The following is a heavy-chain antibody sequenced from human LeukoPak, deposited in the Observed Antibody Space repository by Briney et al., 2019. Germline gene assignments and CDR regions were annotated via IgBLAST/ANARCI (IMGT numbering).Heavy chain of an antibody. CDR2: INTDNGKT. D-gene: IGHD1-26*01. V-gene: IGHV1-18*01. Sequence: ASVKVSCKASGYRFNTYGITWVRQAPGQGLEWMGWINTDNGKTNYAHRLQGRVTVTKDTSTSTSYMELRSLTSDDTAVYYCARDRGGSYFQAWGQGTLVTASS. CDR3: ARDRGGSYFQA. J-gene: IGHJ1*01. CDR1: GYRFNTYG.